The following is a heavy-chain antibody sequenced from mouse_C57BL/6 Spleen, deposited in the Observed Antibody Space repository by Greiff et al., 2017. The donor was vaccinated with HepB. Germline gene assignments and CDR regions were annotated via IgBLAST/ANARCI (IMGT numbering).Heavy chain of an antibody. CDR3: ARLKGDAMDY. CDR2: ISSGGSYT. Sequence: VQLKESGGDLVKPGGSLKLSCAASGFTFSSYGMSWVRQTPDKRLEWVATISSGGSYTYYPDSVKGRFTISRDNAKNTLYLQMSILKSEDTAMYYCARLKGDAMDYWGQGTSVTVSS. J-gene: IGHJ4*01. V-gene: IGHV5-6*01. CDR1: GFTFSSYG. D-gene: IGHD1-3*01.